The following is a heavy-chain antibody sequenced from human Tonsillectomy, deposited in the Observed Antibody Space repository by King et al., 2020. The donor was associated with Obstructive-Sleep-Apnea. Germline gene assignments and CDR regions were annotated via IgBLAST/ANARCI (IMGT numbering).Heavy chain of an antibody. D-gene: IGHD3-10*01. J-gene: IGHJ6*02. Sequence: QLVQSGAEVKKPGSSVKVSCKASGGTFSTYAISWVRQAPGQGLEWMGRIIPILGIPNYAQKFQGRVTVTADKFTSTAYMELSSLRSGDTAVYYCARVKSDYGSGSYSARTYYYYGMDVWGQGTTVTVSS. CDR1: GGTFSTYA. V-gene: IGHV1-69*10. CDR2: IIPILGIP. CDR3: ARVKSDYGSGSYSARTYYYYGMDV.